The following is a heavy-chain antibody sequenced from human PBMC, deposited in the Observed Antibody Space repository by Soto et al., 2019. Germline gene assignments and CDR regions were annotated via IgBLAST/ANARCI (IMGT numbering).Heavy chain of an antibody. Sequence: QVQLQESGPGLVKPSQTLSLTCTVSGGSISSGGYYWSWIRQHPGKGLEWIGYIYYSGSNYYNPSFKSNVTISVDTSKNQFSLKLSSVTAADTAVYYCAASCVGCGGFNYYGMDVWGQGTTVTVSS. J-gene: IGHJ6*02. D-gene: IGHD2-21*01. CDR1: GGSISSGGYY. CDR3: AASCVGCGGFNYYGMDV. CDR2: IYYSGSN. V-gene: IGHV4-31*01.